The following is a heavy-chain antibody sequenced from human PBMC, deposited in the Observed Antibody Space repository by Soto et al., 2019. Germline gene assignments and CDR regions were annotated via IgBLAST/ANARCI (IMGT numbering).Heavy chain of an antibody. D-gene: IGHD2-2*01. Sequence: ASVKVSCKASGYTFTSYSMHWVRQAPGQGLEWMGIINPIRGIASYAQKFQGRVTITTDKSTSTAYMELSSLRSEDTAVYFCARDIARGVVVPAAFYWFDPWGQGTLVTVSS. CDR2: INPIRGIA. V-gene: IGHV1-46*01. CDR1: GYTFTSYS. J-gene: IGHJ5*02. CDR3: ARDIARGVVVPAAFYWFDP.